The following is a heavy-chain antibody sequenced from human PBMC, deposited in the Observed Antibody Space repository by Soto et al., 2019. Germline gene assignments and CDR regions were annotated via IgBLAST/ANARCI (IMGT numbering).Heavy chain of an antibody. CDR3: ARQGFGQLHGLVDV. CDR2: IHHSGST. CDR1: GGSITSHY. D-gene: IGHD3-10*01. Sequence: QVQLQESGPGLVKPSETLSLTCSVSGGSITSHYCSWFRQPSGKGLEWIGYIHHSGSTSYNPSLKSRVTMSVDTSKNQFSLKVNSVTAADTALYYCARQGFGQLHGLVDVWGPGTTVTVSS. J-gene: IGHJ6*02. V-gene: IGHV4-59*08.